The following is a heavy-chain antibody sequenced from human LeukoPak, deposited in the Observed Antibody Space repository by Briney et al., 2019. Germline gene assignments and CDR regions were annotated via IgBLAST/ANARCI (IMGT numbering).Heavy chain of an antibody. V-gene: IGHV4-59*08. J-gene: IGHJ4*02. CDR3: SRREDSGTSGYYGL. CDR1: GGSIVSYH. CDR2: IHYSGFT. Sequence: SETLSLTCTVSGGSIVSYHWSWIRQPPGKGLEWIGYIHYSGFTNYNPSLKSRVTISVDTSKNQLSLKLSSVTAADTAAYYCSRREDSGTSGYYGLWGQGTLVTVSS. D-gene: IGHD3-22*01.